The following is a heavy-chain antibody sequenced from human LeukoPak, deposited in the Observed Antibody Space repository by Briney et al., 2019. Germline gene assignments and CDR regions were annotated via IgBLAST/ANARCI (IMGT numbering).Heavy chain of an antibody. V-gene: IGHV4-61*05. CDR2: IYYSGST. Sequence: SETLSLTCTVSGGSISSSSYYWGWIRQPPGKGLEWIGYIYYSGSTNYNPSLKSRVTISVDTSKNQFSLKLSSVTAADTAVYYCARSEQWLAYYFDYWGQGTLVTVSS. CDR3: ARSEQWLAYYFDY. J-gene: IGHJ4*02. D-gene: IGHD6-19*01. CDR1: GGSISSSSYY.